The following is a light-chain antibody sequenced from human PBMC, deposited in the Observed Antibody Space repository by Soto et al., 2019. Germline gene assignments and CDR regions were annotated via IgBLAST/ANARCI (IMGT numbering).Light chain of an antibody. CDR1: HDLTNY. J-gene: IGKJ4*01. V-gene: IGKV1-33*01. CDR3: QQYDSLPT. Sequence: DIQMTPSQSSLSASVGDRFTITCKASHDLTNYLNWYQQKPGKGPRLLIYGASNVETGSPSSFSVSRFGTDFSFTISSLQPEAWATYYCQQYDSLPTFGGGTKVE. CDR2: GAS.